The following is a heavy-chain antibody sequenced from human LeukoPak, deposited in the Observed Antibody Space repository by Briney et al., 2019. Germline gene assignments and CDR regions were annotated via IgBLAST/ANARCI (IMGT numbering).Heavy chain of an antibody. D-gene: IGHD6-13*01. V-gene: IGHV5-51*01. CDR1: GYSFTNYW. CDR3: AKTIAPLGSGARWFDP. Sequence: GESLKISCKASGYSFTNYWIGWIRQMPGKGLELMGIIHPGESDTRYSPSFQGQVTISADTSINTAYLQWNSLKASDSAMYYCAKTIAPLGSGARWFDPWGQGTLVTVSS. CDR2: IHPGESDT. J-gene: IGHJ5*02.